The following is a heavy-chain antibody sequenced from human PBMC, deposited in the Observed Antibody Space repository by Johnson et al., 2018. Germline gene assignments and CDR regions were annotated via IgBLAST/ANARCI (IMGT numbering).Heavy chain of an antibody. Sequence: EVQLVESGGGLVQPGGSLRLSCAASGFTFSSYWMSWVRQAPGKGLEWVATIKQEGSEKYYVDSVKGRFTISRDNAKNSLYLQMNSLRAEDTAVYYCASTPPYYDFWSGEYYYYMDVWGKGTTVTVSS. D-gene: IGHD3-3*01. CDR2: IKQEGSEK. J-gene: IGHJ6*03. CDR3: ASTPPYYDFWSGEYYYYMDV. CDR1: GFTFSSYW. V-gene: IGHV3-7*01.